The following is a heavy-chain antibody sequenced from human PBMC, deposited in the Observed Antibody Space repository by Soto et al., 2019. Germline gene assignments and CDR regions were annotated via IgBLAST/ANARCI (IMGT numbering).Heavy chain of an antibody. V-gene: IGHV1-18*01. J-gene: IGHJ5*02. CDR1: GYTFTSYG. CDR2: ISAYNGNT. D-gene: IGHD3-22*01. CDR3: ARTQEDYYDSSGYPDH. Sequence: ASVKVSCKASGYTFTSYGISGVRQAPGQGLEWMGWISAYNGNTNYAQKLQGRVTMTTDTSTSTAYMELRSLRSDDTAVYYCARTQEDYYDSSGYPDHWGQGTLVTVSS.